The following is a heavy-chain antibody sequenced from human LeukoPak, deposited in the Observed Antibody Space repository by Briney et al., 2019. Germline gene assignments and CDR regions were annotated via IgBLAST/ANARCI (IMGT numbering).Heavy chain of an antibody. CDR2: INPNSGDT. D-gene: IGHD3-10*01. Sequence: GASVKVSCKASGYTFTDHYIHWVRQAPGQGLEWMGWINPNSGDTSYAQKFQGRVTMTRDTSGSTAYMELSSLRSDDTAVYYCARDPYYGSGSNYKEDWGQGTLVTVSS. J-gene: IGHJ4*02. CDR1: GYTFTDHY. V-gene: IGHV1-2*02. CDR3: ARDPYYGSGSNYKED.